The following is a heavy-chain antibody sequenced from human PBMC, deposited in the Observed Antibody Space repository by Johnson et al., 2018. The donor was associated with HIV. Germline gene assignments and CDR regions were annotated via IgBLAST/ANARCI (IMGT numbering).Heavy chain of an antibody. CDR3: TTGLTIFGVVFLDAFDI. CDR2: IKSQTDGGTT. CDR1: EFSFSNAW. D-gene: IGHD3-3*01. J-gene: IGHJ3*02. V-gene: IGHV3-15*01. Sequence: VQLVESGGGLVQPGGSLRLSCAASEFSFSNAWMSWVRQAPGKGLEWVGRIKSQTDGGTTNYAATVKGRFTISRDDSKNTLYLQMNSLKNEDTAMYYCTTGLTIFGVVFLDAFDIWGQGTMVIVSS.